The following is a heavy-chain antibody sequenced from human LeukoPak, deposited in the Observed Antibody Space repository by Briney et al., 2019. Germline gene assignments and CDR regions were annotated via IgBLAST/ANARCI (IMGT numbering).Heavy chain of an antibody. CDR2: ISAYNGNT. CDR1: GYTFTSYG. D-gene: IGHD2-21*02. CDR3: ARRLSSAYCGGDCFYFDY. V-gene: IGHV1-18*01. Sequence: VASVKVSCKASGYTFTSYGISWVRQAPGQGLEWMGWISAYNGNTNYAQKLQGRVTMTTDTSTSTAYMELRSLRSDDTAVYYCARRLSSAYCGGDCFYFDYWGQGTLVTVSS. J-gene: IGHJ4*02.